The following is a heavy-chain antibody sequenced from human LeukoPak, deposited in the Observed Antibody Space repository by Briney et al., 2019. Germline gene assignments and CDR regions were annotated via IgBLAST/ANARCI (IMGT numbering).Heavy chain of an antibody. V-gene: IGHV4-38-2*02. CDR2: IYHSGST. D-gene: IGHD6-6*01. J-gene: IGHJ4*02. CDR1: GYSISSGYY. CDR3: ASREYSSSSPFDY. Sequence: KSSETLSLTCTVSGYSISSGYYWGWIRQPPGKGLEWIGSIYHSGSTYYNPSLKSRGTISVDTSKNQFSLKLSSVTAADTAVYYCASREYSSSSPFDYWGQGTLVTVSS.